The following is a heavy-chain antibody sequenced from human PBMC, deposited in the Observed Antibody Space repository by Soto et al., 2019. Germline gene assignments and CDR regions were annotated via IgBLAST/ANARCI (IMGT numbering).Heavy chain of an antibody. D-gene: IGHD2-2*01. CDR1: GYSISSGYY. Sequence: SETLSLTCAVSGYSISSGYYWGWIRQPPGKGLEWIGSIYHSGGTYYNPSLKSRVTISVDTSKNQFSLKLSSVTAADTAVYYCARDQLPGNDFDYWGQGTLVTVSS. CDR3: ARDQLPGNDFDY. J-gene: IGHJ4*02. V-gene: IGHV4-38-2*02. CDR2: IYHSGGT.